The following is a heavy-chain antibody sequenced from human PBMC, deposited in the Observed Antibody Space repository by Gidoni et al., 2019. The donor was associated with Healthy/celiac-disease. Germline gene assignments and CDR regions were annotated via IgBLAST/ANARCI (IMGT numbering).Heavy chain of an antibody. D-gene: IGHD3-9*01. CDR1: GFTFSRYA. Sequence: EVQLLESGGGLVQPGGSLRLSCAASGFTFSRYAMSWVRQAPGKGLEWVSAISGSGVSTYYADSVKGRFTISRDNSKNTLYLQMNSLRAEDTAVYYCARPDYYDILTGRYGMDVWGQGTTVTVSS. J-gene: IGHJ6*02. CDR3: ARPDYYDILTGRYGMDV. V-gene: IGHV3-23*01. CDR2: ISGSGVST.